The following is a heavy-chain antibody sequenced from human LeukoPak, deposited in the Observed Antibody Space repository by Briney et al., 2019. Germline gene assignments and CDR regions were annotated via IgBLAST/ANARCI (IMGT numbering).Heavy chain of an antibody. CDR3: ARTAKGGTYYYDSSGYHNDAFDI. Sequence: SETLSLTCTVSGGSISRGSYYWSWIRQPAGKGLEWIGRIYTSGSTNYNPSLKSRVTISVDTSKNQFSLKLSSVIAADTAVYYCARTAKGGTYYYDSSGYHNDAFDIWGQGTMVTVSS. CDR1: GGSISRGSYY. J-gene: IGHJ3*02. V-gene: IGHV4-61*02. D-gene: IGHD3-22*01. CDR2: IYTSGST.